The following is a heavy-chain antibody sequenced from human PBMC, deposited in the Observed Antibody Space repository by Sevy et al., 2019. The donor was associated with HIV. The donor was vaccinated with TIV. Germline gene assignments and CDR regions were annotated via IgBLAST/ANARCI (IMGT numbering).Heavy chain of an antibody. CDR3: ARVSRGVYYYYYGMDV. Sequence: GGSLRLSCVASGFNFTASAMSWVRQSPGKGLEWVSTICRSGSSSYYAHSVKGRFTISRDNSKNTLYLQMNSLRAEDTAVYYCARVSRGVYYYYYGMDVWGQGTTVTVSS. CDR1: GFNFTASA. J-gene: IGHJ6*02. CDR2: ICRSGSSS. V-gene: IGHV3-23*01. D-gene: IGHD3-10*01.